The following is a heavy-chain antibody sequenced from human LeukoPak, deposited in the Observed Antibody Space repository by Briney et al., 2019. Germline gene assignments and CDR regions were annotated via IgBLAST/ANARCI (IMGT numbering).Heavy chain of an antibody. CDR3: ARSGRGDDSSGNFDY. CDR1: GFTFSNYG. CDR2: IWYDGSNK. D-gene: IGHD3-22*01. J-gene: IGHJ4*02. Sequence: GGSLRLSCAVSGFTFSNYGMHWVRQAPGKGLEWVAVIWYDGSNKYYADSVKGRVNISRDNSKNTVYLQMKSLRAEDTAVYYCARSGRGDDSSGNFDYWGQGTLVTVSS. V-gene: IGHV3-33*01.